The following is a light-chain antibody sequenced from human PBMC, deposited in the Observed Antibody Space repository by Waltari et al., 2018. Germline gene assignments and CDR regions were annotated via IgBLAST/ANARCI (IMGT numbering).Light chain of an antibody. CDR1: SSNIGNNS. J-gene: IGLJ7*01. Sequence: QSVLTQPPSVSAAPGQRVTIPCPGGSSNIGNNSVSWYRQFPGTAPKLLIYENSERPSGIPGRFSGSKSGTSATLDITGLQAGDEADYYCGTWDSSLSGAVFGGGTHLTVL. CDR2: ENS. CDR3: GTWDSSLSGAV. V-gene: IGLV1-51*02.